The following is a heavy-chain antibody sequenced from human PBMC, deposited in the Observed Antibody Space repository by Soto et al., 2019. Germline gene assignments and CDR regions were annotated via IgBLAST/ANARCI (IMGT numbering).Heavy chain of an antibody. Sequence: ASVKVSCKASGGTFSSYAISWVRQAIGQGLEWMGWMNPNSGNTGYAQKFQGRVTMTRNTSISTAYMELSSLRSEDTAVYYCARKMDTAMVLDFDYWGQGTLVTVSS. V-gene: IGHV1-8*02. CDR1: GGTFSSYA. D-gene: IGHD5-18*01. J-gene: IGHJ4*02. CDR3: ARKMDTAMVLDFDY. CDR2: MNPNSGNT.